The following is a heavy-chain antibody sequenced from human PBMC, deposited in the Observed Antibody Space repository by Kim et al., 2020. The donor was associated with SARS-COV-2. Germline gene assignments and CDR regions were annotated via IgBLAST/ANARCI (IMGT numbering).Heavy chain of an antibody. Sequence: LKSRVTISVDTSKNQFSLKLSSVTAADTAVYYCARGPRGLLWFGELGNYYDMDVWGQGTTVTVSS. D-gene: IGHD3-10*01. J-gene: IGHJ6*02. CDR3: ARGPRGLLWFGELGNYYDMDV. V-gene: IGHV4-34*01.